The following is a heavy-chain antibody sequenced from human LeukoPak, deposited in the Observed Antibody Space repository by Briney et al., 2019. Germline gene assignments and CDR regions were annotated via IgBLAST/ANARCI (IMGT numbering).Heavy chain of an antibody. CDR2: ISGSGGST. D-gene: IGHD1-26*01. CDR3: AKGIVGATRKINFFDY. CDR1: GFTFSSYA. J-gene: IGHJ4*02. Sequence: GGSLRLTCAASGFTFSSYAMSWVRQAPGKGLEWVSAISGSGGSTYYADSVKGRFTISRDNSKNTLYLQMNSLRAEDTAVYYCAKGIVGATRKINFFDYWGQGTLVTVSS. V-gene: IGHV3-23*01.